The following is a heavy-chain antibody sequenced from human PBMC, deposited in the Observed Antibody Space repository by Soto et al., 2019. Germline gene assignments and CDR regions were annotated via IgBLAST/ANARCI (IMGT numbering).Heavy chain of an antibody. CDR1: GYTFTSYY. J-gene: IGHJ4*02. D-gene: IGHD3-3*02. V-gene: IGHV1-46*01. CDR2: INPSGGST. Sequence: ASVKVSCKASGYTFTSYYMHWVRQAPGQGLEWMGIINPSGGSTSYAQKFQGRVTMTRDTSTSTVYMELTSLRDEDTAVYYCARELSSMYTGDYFDYWGQGTLVTVSS. CDR3: ARELSSMYTGDYFDY.